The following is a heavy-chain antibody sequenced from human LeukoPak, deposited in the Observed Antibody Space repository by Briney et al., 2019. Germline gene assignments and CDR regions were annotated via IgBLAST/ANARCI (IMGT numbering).Heavy chain of an antibody. CDR2: IYYSGST. CDR1: GGSISSSSYY. Sequence: PSETLSLTCTVSGGSISSSSYYWGWIRQPPGKGLEWIGSIYYSGSTYYNPSLKSRVTISVDTSKNQFSLKLSSVTAADTAVYYCARVVVPAAPADWFDPWGQGTLVTVSS. CDR3: ARVVVPAAPADWFDP. J-gene: IGHJ5*02. D-gene: IGHD2-2*01. V-gene: IGHV4-39*01.